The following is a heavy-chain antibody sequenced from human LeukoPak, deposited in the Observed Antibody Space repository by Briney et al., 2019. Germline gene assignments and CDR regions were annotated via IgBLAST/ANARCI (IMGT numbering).Heavy chain of an antibody. J-gene: IGHJ4*02. CDR2: MSYDGSNK. V-gene: IGHV3-30-3*01. D-gene: IGHD3-22*01. CDR1: GFTFSSYA. Sequence: GGSLRLSCAASGFTFSSYAMHWVRQAPGKGLEWVAVMSYDGSNKYYADSVKGRFTISRDNSKNTLYLQMNSLRAEDTAVYYCASEGIYYYDSSGYSHFDYWGQGTLVTVSS. CDR3: ASEGIYYYDSSGYSHFDY.